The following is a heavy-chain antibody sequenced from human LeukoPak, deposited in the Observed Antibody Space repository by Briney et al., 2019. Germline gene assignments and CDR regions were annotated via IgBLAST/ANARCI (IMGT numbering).Heavy chain of an antibody. CDR3: ARERDSSSSLPPYYFDS. CDR2: ISYDGSNK. Sequence: PGWSLRLSFLASVFTFSKYPLHGVGQAGGRQVEGVAVISYDGSNKYYAVSAKGRFSISRENSKKTLYLKMNSLRTEDTAVYYCARERDSSSSLPPYYFDSWGQGTLVTVSS. J-gene: IGHJ4*02. V-gene: IGHV3-30*04. CDR1: VFTFSKYP. D-gene: IGHD6-6*01.